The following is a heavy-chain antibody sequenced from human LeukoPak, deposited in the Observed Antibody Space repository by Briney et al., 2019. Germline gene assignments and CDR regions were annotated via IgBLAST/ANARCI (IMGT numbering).Heavy chain of an antibody. Sequence: ASVKVSCKASGGTFSSYAISWVRQAPGQGLEWMGGFDPEDGETIYAQKFQGRVTMTEDTSTDTAYMELSSLRSEDTAVYYCATEGLALSYFYDSSDYLAHWGQGSLVTVSS. V-gene: IGHV1-24*01. CDR1: GGTFSSYA. CDR2: FDPEDGET. CDR3: ATEGLALSYFYDSSDYLAH. J-gene: IGHJ4*02. D-gene: IGHD3-22*01.